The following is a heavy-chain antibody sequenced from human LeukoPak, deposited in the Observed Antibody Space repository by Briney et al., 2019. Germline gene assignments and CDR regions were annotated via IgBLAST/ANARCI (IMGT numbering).Heavy chain of an antibody. J-gene: IGHJ4*02. CDR3: AKANEGNYYDSSGYYSLGY. D-gene: IGHD3-22*01. CDR2: ISGSGGST. CDR1: GFTFSSYA. V-gene: IGHV3-23*01. Sequence: PGGSLRLSCAASGFTFSSYAMSWVRQAPGKGLEWVSAISGSGGSTYYADSVKGRFTISRDNSKNTLYLQMNSLRAEDTAVYYCAKANEGNYYDSSGYYSLGYWGQGTLVTVSS.